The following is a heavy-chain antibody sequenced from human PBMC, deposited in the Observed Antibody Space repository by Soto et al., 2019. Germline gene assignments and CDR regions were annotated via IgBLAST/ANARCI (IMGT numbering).Heavy chain of an antibody. CDR2: ISAYNGDT. Sequence: QVQLVQSGAEVKKPGASVKVSCKASGYTFTSYGLSWVRQAPGQGLEWMGWISAYNGDTNYAQKFQGRVTVTTDTATSTAYMELRSLSSDDTAVYYCARVGSYFFGFDYWGQGTLVTVSS. V-gene: IGHV1-18*01. J-gene: IGHJ4*02. D-gene: IGHD1-26*01. CDR1: GYTFTSYG. CDR3: ARVGSYFFGFDY.